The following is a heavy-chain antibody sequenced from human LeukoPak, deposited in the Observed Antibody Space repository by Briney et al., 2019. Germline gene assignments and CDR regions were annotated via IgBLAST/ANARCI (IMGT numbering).Heavy chain of an antibody. CDR1: GGSISSSSYY. D-gene: IGHD2-2*01. V-gene: IGHV4-39*07. CDR3: ARDPGIVVVPAAKRPQPYYMDV. Sequence: SETLSLTCTVSGGSISSSSYYWGWIRQPPGKGLEWIGSIYYSGSTYYNLSLKSRVTISVDTSKNQFSLKLSSVTAADTAVYYCARDPGIVVVPAAKRPQPYYMDVWGKGTTVTVSS. CDR2: IYYSGST. J-gene: IGHJ6*03.